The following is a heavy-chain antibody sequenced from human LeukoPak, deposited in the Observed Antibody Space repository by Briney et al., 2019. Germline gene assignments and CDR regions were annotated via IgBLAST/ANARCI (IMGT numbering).Heavy chain of an antibody. J-gene: IGHJ1*01. CDR2: ISSSSSYI. Sequence: GGSLRLSCAASGFTFSSYAMSWVRQAPGKGLEWVSFISSSSSYIYYADSVKGRFTISRDNAKNSLYLQMNSLRTEDTALYYCAHTVTPRYFQFWGQGTLVTVPS. D-gene: IGHD4-17*01. CDR1: GFTFSSYA. CDR3: AHTVTPRYFQF. V-gene: IGHV3-21*01.